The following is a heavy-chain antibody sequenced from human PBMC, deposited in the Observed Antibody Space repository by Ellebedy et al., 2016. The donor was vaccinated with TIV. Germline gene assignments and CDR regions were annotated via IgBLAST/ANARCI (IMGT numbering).Heavy chain of an antibody. V-gene: IGHV3-74*01. CDR1: GFTFNTYW. J-gene: IGHJ3*02. CDR2: VISDGSST. Sequence: GESLKISCAASGFTFNTYWMHWVRQAPGKGLVWVSRVISDGSSTNYADSVKGRFTISRDNAKNTLYLQMNSLRAEDTAVYYCVREYSSSSGGVFDIWGQGTRVTVSS. CDR3: VREYSSSSGGVFDI. D-gene: IGHD6-6*01.